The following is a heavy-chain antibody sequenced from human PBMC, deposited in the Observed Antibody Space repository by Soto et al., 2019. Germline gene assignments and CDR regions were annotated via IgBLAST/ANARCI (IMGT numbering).Heavy chain of an antibody. CDR2: IYHSGST. V-gene: IGHV4-4*02. CDR3: VPRSGSHKGYFDY. Sequence: PSETLSLTCAVSGGSISSSNWWIWVRQPPGKGLEWIGEIYHSGSTNYNPSLKSRVTISVDTSKNQFSLKLSSVTAADTAVYYCVPRSGSHKGYFDYWGQGTLVTSPQ. J-gene: IGHJ4*02. D-gene: IGHD1-26*01. CDR1: GGSISSSNW.